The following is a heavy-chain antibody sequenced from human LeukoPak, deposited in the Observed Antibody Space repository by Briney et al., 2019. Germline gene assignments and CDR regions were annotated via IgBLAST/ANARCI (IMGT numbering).Heavy chain of an antibody. D-gene: IGHD5-12*01. J-gene: IGHJ4*02. CDR1: GFTFSSYA. Sequence: GGSLRLSCAASGFTFSSYAMSCVRQAPGKGLEWVSGISGSGGSTYYADSVKGRFTISRDNSKNTLYLQMNSLRAEDTAVYYCAKETGYSGYDRGDYWGQGTLVTVSS. CDR3: AKETGYSGYDRGDY. V-gene: IGHV3-23*01. CDR2: ISGSGGST.